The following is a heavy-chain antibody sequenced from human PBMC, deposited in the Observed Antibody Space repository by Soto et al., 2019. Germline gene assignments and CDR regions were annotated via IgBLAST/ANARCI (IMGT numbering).Heavy chain of an antibody. V-gene: IGHV4-34*01. Sequence: SETLSLTCSLSGGAIGGYYWSWVRQPPGKGLEWIGEIYHSGSTNYNPSLKSRVTISVDKSKNQFSLKLSSVTAADTAVYYCARGTAMVQRVFDYWGQGTLVTVSS. D-gene: IGHD5-18*01. CDR1: GGAIGGYY. J-gene: IGHJ4*02. CDR3: ARGTAMVQRVFDY. CDR2: IYHSGST.